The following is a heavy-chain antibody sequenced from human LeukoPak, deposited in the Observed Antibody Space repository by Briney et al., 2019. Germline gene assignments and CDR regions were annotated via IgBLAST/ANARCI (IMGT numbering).Heavy chain of an antibody. CDR2: INSDGSTT. J-gene: IGHJ4*02. CDR3: ARGYGSGSFRPFDY. CDR1: GFTFSSHW. V-gene: IGHV3-74*01. D-gene: IGHD3-10*01. Sequence: GGSLRLSCAASGFTFSSHWMHWVRQAPGKGLVWVSRINSDGSTTNYADSVKGRFTISRDNAKNTLYLQMNSLRAEDTAVYYCARGYGSGSFRPFDYWGQGTLVTVSS.